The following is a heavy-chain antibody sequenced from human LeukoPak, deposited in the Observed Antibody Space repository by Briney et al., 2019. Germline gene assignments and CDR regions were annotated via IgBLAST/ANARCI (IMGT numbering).Heavy chain of an antibody. D-gene: IGHD3-10*01. CDR3: ARGGKLMITMVRGALASRDGFDI. CDR2: INSNSGGT. CDR1: GYTFTGYY. Sequence: ASVKVSCKASGYTFTGYYIQWVRQAPGQGLEWMGRINSNSGGTNFAQKFQGRVTMTRDTSSSTAYMELSRLRSDDTAMYYCARGGKLMITMVRGALASRDGFDIWGQGTMVTVSS. V-gene: IGHV1-2*02. J-gene: IGHJ3*02.